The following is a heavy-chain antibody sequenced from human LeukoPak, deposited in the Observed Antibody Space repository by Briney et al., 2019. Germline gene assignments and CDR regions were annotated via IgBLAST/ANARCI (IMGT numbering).Heavy chain of an antibody. D-gene: IGHD4-17*01. CDR1: GDSISSTSYY. CDR2: IYYSGST. Sequence: SETLSLTCTVSGDSISSTSYYWGWIRQPPGKGLEWIGTIYYSGSTYYNPSLKSRVTISVDRSKKHFSLKLSSVTAADTAVYFCARYGPYNYVDYWGQGTVVSASS. J-gene: IGHJ4*02. V-gene: IGHV4-39*07. CDR3: ARYGPYNYVDY.